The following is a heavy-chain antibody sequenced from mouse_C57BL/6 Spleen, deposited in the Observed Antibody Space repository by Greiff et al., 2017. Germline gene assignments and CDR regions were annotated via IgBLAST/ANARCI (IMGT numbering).Heavy chain of an antibody. CDR1: GYTFTSYW. J-gene: IGHJ3*01. Sequence: VQLQQPGAELVRPGSSVKLSCKASGYTFTSYWMHWVKQRPIQGLEWIGNIDPSDSETHYNQKFKDKATLTVDKSSSTAYMQLSSLTSEDSAVYYCARSHDYDGYSAWFAYWGQGTLVTVSA. V-gene: IGHV1-52*01. CDR3: ARSHDYDGYSAWFAY. CDR2: IDPSDSET. D-gene: IGHD2-3*01.